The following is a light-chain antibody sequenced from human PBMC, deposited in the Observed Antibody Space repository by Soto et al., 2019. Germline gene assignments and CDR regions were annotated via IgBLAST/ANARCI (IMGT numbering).Light chain of an antibody. J-gene: IGLJ1*01. CDR2: DVN. CDR3: SSYTSSNTLYV. CDR1: SSDVGGYNY. Sequence: QSVLTQPASVSGSPGQSITISCTGTSSDVGGYNYVSWYQQHPGKAPKLMIYDVNNRPSGVSDRFSGSKSGNTASLTISGFQAEDEADYFCSSYTSSNTLYVLGAGTKVTVL. V-gene: IGLV2-14*01.